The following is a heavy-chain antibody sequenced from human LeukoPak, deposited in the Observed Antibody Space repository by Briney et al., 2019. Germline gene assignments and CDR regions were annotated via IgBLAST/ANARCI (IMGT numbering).Heavy chain of an antibody. J-gene: IGHJ4*02. CDR2: IFYSGSI. CDR1: GGSISGYY. CDR3: ARGRYYGSGTYYNVLDLDY. D-gene: IGHD3-10*01. Sequence: SETLSLTCTVSGGSISGYYWSWIRQPPGKGLEWIGYIFYSGSINYNPSLQSRVTISVDTSNNQFSLRLSSVTAADPAVYYCARGRYYGSGTYYNVLDLDYWGQGTLVTVSS. V-gene: IGHV4-59*08.